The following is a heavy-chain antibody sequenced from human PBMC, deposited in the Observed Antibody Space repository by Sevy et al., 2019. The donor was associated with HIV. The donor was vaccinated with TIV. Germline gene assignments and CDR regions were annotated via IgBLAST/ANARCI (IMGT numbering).Heavy chain of an antibody. CDR2: FSGSGSTI. Sequence: GGSLRLSCFTSGFTFSNFYMSWIRQAPGKGLEWISYFSGSGSTISYADSVKGRFTISRDNAKNSLQMEMRSLRVDDADVYYCVREAGDYEGRFQFWGQGTLVTVSS. CDR3: VREAGDYEGRFQF. D-gene: IGHD4-17*01. J-gene: IGHJ4*02. CDR1: GFTFSNFY. V-gene: IGHV3-11*01.